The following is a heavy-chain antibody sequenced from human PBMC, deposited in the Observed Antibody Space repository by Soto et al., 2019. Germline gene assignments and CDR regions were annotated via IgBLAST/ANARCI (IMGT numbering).Heavy chain of an antibody. Sequence: PSETLSLTCTVSGGSISSYHWSWIRQPPGKGLEWIGYIYYSGSTNYNPSLKSRVTISVDTSKNQFSLKLSSVTAADTAVYYCARCLGYCSGGSCYCYYFDYWGQGTLVTVSS. CDR3: ARCLGYCSGGSCYCYYFDY. CDR1: GGSISSYH. D-gene: IGHD2-15*01. J-gene: IGHJ4*02. V-gene: IGHV4-59*01. CDR2: IYYSGST.